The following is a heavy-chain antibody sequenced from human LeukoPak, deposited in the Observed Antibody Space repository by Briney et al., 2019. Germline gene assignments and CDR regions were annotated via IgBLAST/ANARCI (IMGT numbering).Heavy chain of an antibody. J-gene: IGHJ3*02. CDR2: MRSEARGGTP. CDR3: TTEGFTYGHHALGI. D-gene: IGHD5-18*01. CDR1: GFTFSSYA. V-gene: IGHV3-15*01. Sequence: GGSLRLSCAASGFTFSSYAMSWVRQAPGKGLKWVGRMRSEARGGTPDYAALVKGRFIISIDDSRSTLYLQMHSLETEDTALYYCTTEGFTYGHHALGIWGQGTVVTVSS.